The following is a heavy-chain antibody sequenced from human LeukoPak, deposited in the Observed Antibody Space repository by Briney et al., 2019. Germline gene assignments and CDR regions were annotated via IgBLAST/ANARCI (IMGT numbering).Heavy chain of an antibody. Sequence: SVKVSCKASGGTFSSYAISWVRQAPGQGLEWMGGIIPISGTANYAQKFQGRVTITTDESTSTAYMELSSLRSEDTAVYYCATVAGYYYYYYMDVWGKGTTVTVSS. V-gene: IGHV1-69*05. CDR2: IIPISGTA. D-gene: IGHD6-19*01. CDR1: GGTFSSYA. J-gene: IGHJ6*03. CDR3: ATVAGYYYYYYMDV.